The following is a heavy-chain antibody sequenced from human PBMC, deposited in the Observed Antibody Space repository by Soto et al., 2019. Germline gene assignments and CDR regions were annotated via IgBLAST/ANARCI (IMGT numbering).Heavy chain of an antibody. CDR1: GFTVSRNY. Sequence: GGSLRLSCTVSGFTVSRNYMSWVRQAPGKRLEWVSVIYSGGSTYYADSVKGRFTISRHNSKNTLYLQMNSLRAEDTAVYYCACSLYYYDTSGYYLGQGTLVTVSS. CDR3: ACSLYYYDTSGYY. CDR2: IYSGGST. D-gene: IGHD3-22*01. J-gene: IGHJ4*02. V-gene: IGHV3-53*01.